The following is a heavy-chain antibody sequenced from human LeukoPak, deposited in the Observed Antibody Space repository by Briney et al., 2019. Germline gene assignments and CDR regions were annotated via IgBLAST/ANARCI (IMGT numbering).Heavy chain of an antibody. CDR3: ATIPSTELNAY. CDR2: ISSSSSYI. D-gene: IGHD2-21*01. CDR1: GFTFSIYA. Sequence: GGSLRLSCAASGFTFSIYAMTWVRQAPGKGLEWLSSISSSSSYIYYADSVRGRFTISRDNAKNSLYLQMNSLRADDTAVYFCATIPSTELNAYWGQGTLVTVSA. J-gene: IGHJ4*02. V-gene: IGHV3-21*01.